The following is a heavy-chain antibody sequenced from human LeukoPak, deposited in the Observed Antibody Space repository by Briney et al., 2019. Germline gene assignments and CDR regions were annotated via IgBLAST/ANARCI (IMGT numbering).Heavy chain of an antibody. CDR2: IYYSGST. Sequence: PSETLSLTCTVSGGSISSSSYYWGWIRQPPGKGLEWIGSIYYSGSTYYNPSLKSRVTISVDTSKNQFSLKLSSVTAADTAVYYCARAGYDSLLYYYYGMDVWGQGTTVTVSS. V-gene: IGHV4-39*07. CDR1: GGSISSSSYY. J-gene: IGHJ6*02. CDR3: ARAGYDSLLYYYYGMDV. D-gene: IGHD5-12*01.